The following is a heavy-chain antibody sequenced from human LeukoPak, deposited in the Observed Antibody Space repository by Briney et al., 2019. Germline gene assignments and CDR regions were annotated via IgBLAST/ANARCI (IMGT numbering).Heavy chain of an antibody. CDR1: GFTFSSYA. CDR3: ARGQGKVLRYFDWYKPNFDY. CDR2: ISYDGSNK. V-gene: IGHV3-30*04. D-gene: IGHD3-9*01. J-gene: IGHJ4*02. Sequence: GRSLRLSCAASGFTFSSYAMHWVRQAPGKGLEWVAVISYDGSNKCYADSVKGRFTISRDNSKNTLYLQMNSLRAEDTAVYYCARGQGKVLRYFDWYKPNFDYWGQGTLVTVSS.